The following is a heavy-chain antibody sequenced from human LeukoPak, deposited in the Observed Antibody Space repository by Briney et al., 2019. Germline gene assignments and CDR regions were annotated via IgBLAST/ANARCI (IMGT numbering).Heavy chain of an antibody. CDR2: IYHSGTT. CDR1: GYSITSGFY. J-gene: IGHJ5*02. V-gene: IGHV4-38-2*01. D-gene: IGHD4-17*01. CDR3: GRSRGYGDYDH. Sequence: PTETLSLTCAVSGYSITSGFYWGWIRQFPGKGLEWIGSIYHSGTTYYNPSLKSRVTVTVDTSKNQFSLRPRSVTAADTAVFYCGRSRGYGDYDHWGQGTLVTVSS.